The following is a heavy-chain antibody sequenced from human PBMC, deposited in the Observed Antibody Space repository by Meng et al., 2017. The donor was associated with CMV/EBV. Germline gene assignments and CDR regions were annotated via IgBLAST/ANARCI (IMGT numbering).Heavy chain of an antibody. J-gene: IGHJ6*02. Sequence: SETLSLTCSVSGDSVTSGRYFWSWFRQPPGKGLEWIGYVYYTGKTNYNSSLKSRVTISLDTSQKQFSLKLKSVTAADTAVYYCARGNYQYYAMDVWGQGTTVTVSS. CDR1: GDSVTSGRYF. CDR2: VYYTGKT. CDR3: ARGNYQYYAMDV. V-gene: IGHV4-61*01.